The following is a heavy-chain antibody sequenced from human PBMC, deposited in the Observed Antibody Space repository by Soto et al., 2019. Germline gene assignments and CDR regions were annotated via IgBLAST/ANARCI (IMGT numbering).Heavy chain of an antibody. V-gene: IGHV5-51*01. CDR2: IYPGDSDT. CDR1: GYSFTIYW. J-gene: IGHJ6*02. Sequence: GESLKISCKGSGYSFTIYWIGWVRQMPGKGLEWMGIIYPGDSDTRYSPSFQGQVTISADKSISTAYLQWSSLKASDTAMYYCARLYTGIGTTPDNYGMDVWGQGTTVTVSS. CDR3: ARLYTGIGTTPDNYGMDV. D-gene: IGHD1-1*01.